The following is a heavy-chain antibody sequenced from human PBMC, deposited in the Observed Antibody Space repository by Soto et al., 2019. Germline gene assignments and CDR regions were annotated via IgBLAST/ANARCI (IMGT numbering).Heavy chain of an antibody. CDR3: AREDSIIIPAVSDF. V-gene: IGHV3-21*01. D-gene: IGHD2-2*01. J-gene: IGHJ4*02. CDR1: GFTFSSYT. Sequence: PGGSLRLSCAASGFTFSSYTINWVRQALWKVLEWVLSISKSDFTYYSDSVKGLFAISRDNVKSSVSLLMNTLRVEDTVVYYCAREDSIIIPAVSDFWGQGTLVTVSS. CDR2: ISKSDFT.